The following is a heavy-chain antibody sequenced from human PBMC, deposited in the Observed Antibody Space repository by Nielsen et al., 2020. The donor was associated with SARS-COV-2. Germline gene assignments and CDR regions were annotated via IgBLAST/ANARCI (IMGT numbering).Heavy chain of an antibody. CDR2: ISYDGSNK. CDR1: GFTFSSYG. V-gene: IGHV3-30*18. J-gene: IGHJ4*02. D-gene: IGHD1-26*01. CDR3: AKDHLNSYSGSLGY. Sequence: GGSLRLSCAASGFTFSSYGMHWVRQAPGKGLEWVAVISYDGSNKYYADSVKGRFTISRDNSKNTLYLQMNSLRAEGTAVYYCAKDHLNSYSGSLGYWGQGTLVTVSS.